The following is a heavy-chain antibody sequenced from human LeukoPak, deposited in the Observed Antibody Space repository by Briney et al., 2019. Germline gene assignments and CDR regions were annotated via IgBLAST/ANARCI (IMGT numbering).Heavy chain of an antibody. CDR1: GYTFTSYY. V-gene: IGHV1-46*01. Sequence: GASVKVSCRASGYTFTSYYMHWVRQASGQGLEWMGIINPSGGSTSYAQKFQGRVTMTRDTSTSTVYMELSSLRSEDTAVYYCARESSSWYYFDYWGQGTLVTVSS. J-gene: IGHJ4*02. CDR3: ARESSSWYYFDY. D-gene: IGHD6-13*01. CDR2: INPSGGST.